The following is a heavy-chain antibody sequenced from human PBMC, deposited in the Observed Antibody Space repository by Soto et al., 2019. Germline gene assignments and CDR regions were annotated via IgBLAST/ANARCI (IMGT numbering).Heavy chain of an antibody. J-gene: IGHJ6*02. CDR1: GYTFTSYG. V-gene: IGHV1-18*01. Sequence: ASVKVSCKASGYTFTSYGICWVRQAPGQGLEWMGWISAYNGNTNYAQKLQGRVTMTTDTSTSTAYMELRSLRSDDTAVYYCAREGDIVVVPAAEGDYYYGMDVWGQGTTVTVSS. CDR2: ISAYNGNT. CDR3: AREGDIVVVPAAEGDYYYGMDV. D-gene: IGHD2-2*01.